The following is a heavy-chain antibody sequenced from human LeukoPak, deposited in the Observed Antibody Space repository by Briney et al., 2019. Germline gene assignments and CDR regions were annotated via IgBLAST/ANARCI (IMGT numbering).Heavy chain of an antibody. CDR2: IYYSGST. CDR3: ARGPPRYCSSTSCYLNY. Sequence: SRTLSLTXTVSGGSISSGDYYWSWIGQPPGKGLEWIGYIYYSGSTYYNPSLKSRVTISVDTSKNQFSLKLSSVTAADTAVYYCARGPPRYCSSTSCYLNYWGQGTLVTVSS. CDR1: GGSISSGDYY. J-gene: IGHJ4*02. D-gene: IGHD2-2*01. V-gene: IGHV4-30-4*08.